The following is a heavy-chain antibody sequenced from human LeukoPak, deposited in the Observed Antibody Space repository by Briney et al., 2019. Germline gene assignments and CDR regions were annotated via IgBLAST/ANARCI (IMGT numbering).Heavy chain of an antibody. CDR2: IYYSGST. CDR3: AGTFMVRGVITGHYFDY. Sequence: SETLSLTCTVSGGSISSYYWSWIRQPPGKGLEWIGYIYYSGSTNYNPSLKSRVTISVDTSKNQFSLKLSSVTAADTAVYYCAGTFMVRGVITGHYFDYWGQGTLVTVSS. J-gene: IGHJ4*02. D-gene: IGHD3-10*01. CDR1: GGSISSYY. V-gene: IGHV4-59*08.